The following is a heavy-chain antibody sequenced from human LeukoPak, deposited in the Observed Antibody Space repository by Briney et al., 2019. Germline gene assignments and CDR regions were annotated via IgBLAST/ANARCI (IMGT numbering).Heavy chain of an antibody. J-gene: IGHJ5*02. CDR2: FDPEDGET. D-gene: IGHD3-10*01. CDR3: ATVVRGVLYNWFDP. Sequence: ASVKVSCKVSGYTLTELSMHWVRQAPGKGLEWMGGFDPEDGETIYAQKFQGRVTMTEDTSTDTAYMELSSLRSEDTAVYYCATVVRGVLYNWFDPWGQGTLVTVSS. V-gene: IGHV1-24*01. CDR1: GYTLTELS.